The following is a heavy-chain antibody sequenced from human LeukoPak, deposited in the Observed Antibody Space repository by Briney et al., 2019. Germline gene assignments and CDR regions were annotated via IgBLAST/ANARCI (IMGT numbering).Heavy chain of an antibody. V-gene: IGHV4-59*01. CDR3: VRENYFDY. Sequence: PSETLSLTCTVSGGSISSYYWSWIRQPPGKGLEWIGYIYYSGSTNYNPSLKSRVTISVDTSKNQFSLKLSFVTAADTAVYYCVRENYFDYWGQGTLVTVSS. CDR2: IYYSGST. CDR1: GGSISSYY. J-gene: IGHJ4*02.